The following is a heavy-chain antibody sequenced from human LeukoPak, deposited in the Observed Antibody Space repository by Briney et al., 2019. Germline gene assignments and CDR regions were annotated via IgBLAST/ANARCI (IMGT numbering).Heavy chain of an antibody. J-gene: IGHJ4*02. CDR1: GGSISSYY. V-gene: IGHV4-4*07. CDR3: ARSSRGHDYGDYIEDY. Sequence: SETLSLTCTVSGGSISSYYWSWIRQPAGKRLEWIGRIYTSGSTNYNPSLKSRVTMSVDTSKNQFSLKLSSVTAADTAVYYCARSSRGHDYGDYIEDYWGQGTLVTVSS. D-gene: IGHD4-17*01. CDR2: IYTSGST.